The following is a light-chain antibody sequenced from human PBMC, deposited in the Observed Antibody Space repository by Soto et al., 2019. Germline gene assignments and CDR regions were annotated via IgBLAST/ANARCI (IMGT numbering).Light chain of an antibody. V-gene: IGKV3-15*01. Sequence: ERMMTQSPATLSVYQGERATLSCGASQSVSSNLAWYQQKPGQAPRLLVYGASTRATGIPARFSGSGSGTEFTLTISSLQSEDFAVYYCQQYNNWPRTFGQGSKV. CDR2: GAS. CDR3: QQYNNWPRT. J-gene: IGKJ1*01. CDR1: QSVSSN.